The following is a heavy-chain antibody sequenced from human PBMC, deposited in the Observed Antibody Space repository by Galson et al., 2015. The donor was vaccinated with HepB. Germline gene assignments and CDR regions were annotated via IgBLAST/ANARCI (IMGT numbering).Heavy chain of an antibody. D-gene: IGHD3-3*01. V-gene: IGHV3-30-3*01. Sequence: SLRLSCAASGFTFSSYAMHWVRQAPGKGLEWVAVISYDGSNKYYADSVKGRFTISRDNSKNTLYLQMNSLRAEDTAVYYCARGITIFGVVIDHYFDYWGQGTLVTVSS. CDR3: ARGITIFGVVIDHYFDY. CDR2: ISYDGSNK. J-gene: IGHJ4*02. CDR1: GFTFSSYA.